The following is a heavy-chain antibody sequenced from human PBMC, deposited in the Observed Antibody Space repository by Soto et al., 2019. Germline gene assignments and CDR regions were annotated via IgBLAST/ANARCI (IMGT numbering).Heavy chain of an antibody. D-gene: IGHD2-8*02. Sequence: PSETLSLTCTVSGGSISSSSYYWGWIRQPPGKGLEWIGSIYYSGSTYYNPSLKSRVTISVDTSKNQFSLKLSSVTAADTAVYYCARHPSGRPAKYWRTESYYYGMDVWGQGTTVTVSS. V-gene: IGHV4-39*01. J-gene: IGHJ6*02. CDR3: ARHPSGRPAKYWRTESYYYGMDV. CDR1: GGSISSSSYY. CDR2: IYYSGST.